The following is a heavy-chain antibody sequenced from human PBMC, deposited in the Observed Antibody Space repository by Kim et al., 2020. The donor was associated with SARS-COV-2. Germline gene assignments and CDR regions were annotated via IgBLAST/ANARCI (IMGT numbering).Heavy chain of an antibody. Sequence: ASVKVSCKASGYTFTSYGISWVRQAPGQGLEWMGWISAYNGNTNYAQKLQGRVTMTTDTSTSTAYIELRSLSSDDTAVYYCARGYGSGSYSSNYYYGMDVWGQGTTVTVSS. J-gene: IGHJ6*02. D-gene: IGHD3-10*01. V-gene: IGHV1-18*01. CDR1: GYTFTSYG. CDR3: ARGYGSGSYSSNYYYGMDV. CDR2: ISAYNGNT.